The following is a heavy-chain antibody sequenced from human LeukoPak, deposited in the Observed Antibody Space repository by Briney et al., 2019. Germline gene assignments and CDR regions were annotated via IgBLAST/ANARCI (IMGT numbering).Heavy chain of an antibody. CDR1: GFTYSNSC. D-gene: IGHD5-18*01. J-gene: IGHJ4*02. Sequence: GSLRLYCAASGFTYSNSCLTLVPQIPGPGLESVPTIKADRSDKSHVDSVTGRLTISRANAKNSLNLQMNSLRVENKAGYYCSNLGYTDWGQGTLVTVSS. V-gene: IGHV3-7*01. CDR3: SNLGYTD. CDR2: IKADRSDK.